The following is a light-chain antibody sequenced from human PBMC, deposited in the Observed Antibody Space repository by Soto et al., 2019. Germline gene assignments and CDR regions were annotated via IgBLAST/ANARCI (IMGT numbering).Light chain of an antibody. Sequence: EIGKTQSHATLSLSHRDRATLSFRAIQSVSNYLAWYQQIPGQPPRLLIYGASTRATGSPARLSGSGSGTDFTLTISSLQFEDVAVYYCQKYNNWPPEKPFGGGTMVDIK. J-gene: IGKJ4*01. CDR2: GAS. V-gene: IGKV3-15*01. CDR1: QSVSNY. CDR3: QKYNNWPPEKP.